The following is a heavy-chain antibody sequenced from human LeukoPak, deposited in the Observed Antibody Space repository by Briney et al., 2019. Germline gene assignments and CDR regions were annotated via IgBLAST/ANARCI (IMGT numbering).Heavy chain of an antibody. J-gene: IGHJ6*03. CDR1: GFTFSRYS. V-gene: IGHV3-21*01. Sequence: GGALRLSCVASGFTFSRYSMNWVRQAPGKGLEWVSYSSSSGSYKYYADSVKGRFTISRDNAKNSLYLQMNSLRAEDTAVYYCARRWLQSWGMDVWGKGTTVTVSS. CDR3: ARRWLQSWGMDV. D-gene: IGHD5-24*01. CDR2: SSSSGSYK.